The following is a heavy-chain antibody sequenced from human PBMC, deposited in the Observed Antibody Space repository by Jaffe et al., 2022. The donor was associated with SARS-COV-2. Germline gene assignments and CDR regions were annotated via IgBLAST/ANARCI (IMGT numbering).Heavy chain of an antibody. CDR2: ISSGSSRT. J-gene: IGHJ6*02. V-gene: IGHV3-11*06. Sequence: QVQLVESGGGLVKPGGSLTLSCAASGFTFTDYSMSWIRQAPGKGLEWVSYISSGSSRTKHADSVKGRVTISRDYVKNSQYLQMNSLRAEDTAVYYCARDLGGYLDVWGQGTTVTVSS. CDR3: ARDLGGYLDV. CDR1: GFTFTDYS. D-gene: IGHD6-13*01.